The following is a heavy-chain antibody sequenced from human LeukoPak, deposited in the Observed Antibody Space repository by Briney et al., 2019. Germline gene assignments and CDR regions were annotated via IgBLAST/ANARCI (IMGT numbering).Heavy chain of an antibody. J-gene: IGHJ4*02. CDR3: AKDHAYGDYLTN. CDR1: GFTFSSYA. V-gene: IGHV3-23*01. CDR2: ISGSGGST. D-gene: IGHD4-17*01. Sequence: PGGSLRLSCAASGFTFSSYAMSWVRQAPGKGLEWVSAISGSGGSTYYADSVKGRFTISRDNSKNTLYLQMNSLRAEDTAAYYCAKDHAYGDYLTNWGQGTLVTVSS.